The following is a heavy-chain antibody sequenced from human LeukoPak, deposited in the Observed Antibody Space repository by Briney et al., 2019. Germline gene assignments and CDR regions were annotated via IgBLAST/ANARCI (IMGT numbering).Heavy chain of an antibody. D-gene: IGHD1-26*01. CDR1: GGSISSSTYY. J-gene: IGHJ4*02. V-gene: IGHV4-39*01. Sequence: PSETLSLTCTVFGGSISSSTYYWAWIRQSPGKGLEWIGSITYSGSTYYNPSLESRVTISVDTSKNQFSLRLISVTAVDTAVYYCARQGVGATDCWGQGTLVTVSS. CDR2: ITYSGST. CDR3: ARQGVGATDC.